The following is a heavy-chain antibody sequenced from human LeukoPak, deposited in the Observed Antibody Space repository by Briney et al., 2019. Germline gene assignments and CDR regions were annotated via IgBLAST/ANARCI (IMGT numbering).Heavy chain of an antibody. CDR2: IYHSGST. Sequence: PSETLSLTCTVSGGSISSGGYSWSWIRQPPGKGLEWIGYIYHSGSTYYNPSLKSRVTISVDRSKNQFSLKLSSVTAADTAVYYCARAQERMKGSNWFDPWGQGTLVTVSS. CDR1: GGSISSGGYS. D-gene: IGHD1-1*01. V-gene: IGHV4-30-2*01. CDR3: ARAQERMKGSNWFDP. J-gene: IGHJ5*02.